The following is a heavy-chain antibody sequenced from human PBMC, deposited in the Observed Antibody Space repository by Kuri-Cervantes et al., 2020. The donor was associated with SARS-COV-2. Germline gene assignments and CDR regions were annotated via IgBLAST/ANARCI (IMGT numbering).Heavy chain of an antibody. CDR2: ITWDGGST. J-gene: IGHJ4*02. CDR3: AREWLDSFDY. Sequence: GGSLRLSCAASGFTLDDYGMYWVRQAPGKGLEWVSCITWDGGSTFNADSVKGRFTISRDNAKNSLYLQMNSLRAEDTAVYYCAREWLDSFDYWGQGTLVTVSS. V-gene: IGHV3-20*04. D-gene: IGHD6-19*01. CDR1: GFTLDDYG.